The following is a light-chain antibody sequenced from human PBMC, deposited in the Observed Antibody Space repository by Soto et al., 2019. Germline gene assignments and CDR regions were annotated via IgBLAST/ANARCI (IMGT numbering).Light chain of an antibody. J-gene: IGKJ4*01. CDR3: QQYNNWPLLT. CDR2: GAS. CDR1: QSVSSN. V-gene: IGKV3D-15*01. Sequence: EIVMTQSPATLSVSPGERATLSCRASQSVSSNLAWYQQKPGQAPRLLIYGASIRATGIPARFSGSGSGTELTLTIRSLQSEDFAVYYCQQYNNWPLLTFGGGTKVDIK.